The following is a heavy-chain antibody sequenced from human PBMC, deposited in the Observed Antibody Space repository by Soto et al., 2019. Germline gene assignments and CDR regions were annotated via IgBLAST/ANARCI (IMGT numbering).Heavy chain of an antibody. CDR3: ARARGGEVYYDSSGYYESDY. Sequence: SETLSLTCTVSGGSISSYYWSWIRQPPGKGLEWIGYIYYSGSTNYNPSLKSRVTISVDTSKNQFSLKLSSVTAADTAVYYCARARGGEVYYDSSGYYESDYWGQGTLVTLSS. D-gene: IGHD3-22*01. J-gene: IGHJ4*02. CDR2: IYYSGST. V-gene: IGHV4-59*01. CDR1: GGSISSYY.